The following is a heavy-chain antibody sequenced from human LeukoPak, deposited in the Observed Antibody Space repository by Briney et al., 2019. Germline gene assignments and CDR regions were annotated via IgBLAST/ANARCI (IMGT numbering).Heavy chain of an antibody. CDR2: ISSSGSTI. D-gene: IGHD1-26*01. CDR3: AGDGVGAPRELDI. CDR1: GFTFSNYE. Sequence: GGSLRLSCAASGFTFSNYEMNWVRQAPGEGLEWVSYISSSGSTIYYSDSVKGRFTISRDNAKNSLYLQMNSLRAEDTAVYYCAGDGVGAPRELDIWGQGTMVTVSS. J-gene: IGHJ3*02. V-gene: IGHV3-48*03.